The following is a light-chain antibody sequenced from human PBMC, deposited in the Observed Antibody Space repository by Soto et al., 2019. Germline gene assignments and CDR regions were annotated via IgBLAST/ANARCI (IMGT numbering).Light chain of an antibody. CDR3: TSYVGNDIWV. V-gene: IGLV2-8*01. CDR2: EVT. CDR1: SSDVGAYKY. Sequence: QSALTQPPSASGSPGQSVPISCTGTSSDVGAYKYVSWYQQYPGKAPKLMIYEVTKRPSGVPDRFSGSKSGNTASLTVSVLQAEDEADYYCTSYVGNDIWVFGGGTKLTVL. J-gene: IGLJ3*02.